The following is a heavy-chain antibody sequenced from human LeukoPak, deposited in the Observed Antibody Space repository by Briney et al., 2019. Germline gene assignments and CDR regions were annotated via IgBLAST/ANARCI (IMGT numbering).Heavy chain of an antibody. J-gene: IGHJ4*02. CDR2: INPNSGGT. V-gene: IGHV1-2*02. CDR1: GYTFTGYY. Sequence: ASVKVSCKASGYTFTGYYMQWVRQAPGQGLEWMGWINPNSGGTNYAQKFQGRVTMTRDTSISTAYMELSRLRSDDTAVYYCARGSEDIVLMVYGPFDYWGQGTLVTVSS. D-gene: IGHD2-8*01. CDR3: ARGSEDIVLMVYGPFDY.